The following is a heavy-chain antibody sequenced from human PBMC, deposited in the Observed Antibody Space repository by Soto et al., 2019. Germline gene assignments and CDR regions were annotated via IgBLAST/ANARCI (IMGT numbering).Heavy chain of an antibody. CDR2: IYWDDDK. V-gene: IGHV2-5*02. CDR1: GFSLSTSGAG. Sequence: QITLKESGPTLVKPTQTLTLTCTFSGFSLSTSGAGVGWIRQPPGKALEWLALIYWDDDKRYSPSLKSRLTITKDTSKNQVVLTMTNMDPVDTATYYCAHRQTYCGGNCYSGFDYWGQGTLVTVSS. J-gene: IGHJ4*02. D-gene: IGHD2-21*02. CDR3: AHRQTYCGGNCYSGFDY.